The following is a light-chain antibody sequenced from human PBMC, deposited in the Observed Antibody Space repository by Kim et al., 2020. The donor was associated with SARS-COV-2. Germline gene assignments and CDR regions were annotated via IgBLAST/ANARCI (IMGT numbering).Light chain of an antibody. CDR1: QSVFYSSNNKNY. V-gene: IGKV4-1*01. CDR2: WAS. CDR3: QQYYSTPNG. J-gene: IGKJ2*03. Sequence: SATLNCKSSQSVFYSSNNKNYLAWYQQKPRQPPKLLIYWASTRDSGVPDRFTGSGSGTDFTLTISSLQAEDVAVYYCQQYYSTPNGFGQGTKLEIK.